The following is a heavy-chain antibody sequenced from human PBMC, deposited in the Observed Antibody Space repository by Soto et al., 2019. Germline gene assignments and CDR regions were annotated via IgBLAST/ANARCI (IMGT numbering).Heavy chain of an antibody. CDR3: AREPNSFDY. J-gene: IGHJ4*02. CDR2: ISAYNGNT. CDR1: SYTFTSYG. Sequence: QVQLVQSGAEVKKPGASVKVSCKASSYTFTSYGISWVRQAPGQGLEWMGWISAYNGNTNYAQKLQGRVTMTTDTTTGTAYMELRRLRSDATAVYYCAREPNSFDYWGQGTLVTVSS. V-gene: IGHV1-18*01.